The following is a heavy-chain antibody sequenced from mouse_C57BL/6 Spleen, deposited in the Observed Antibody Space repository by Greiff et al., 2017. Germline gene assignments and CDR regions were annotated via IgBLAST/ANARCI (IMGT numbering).Heavy chain of an antibody. CDR1: GFTFSDYY. J-gene: IGHJ3*01. Sequence: EVKLVESEGGLVQPGSSMKLSCTASGFTFSDYYMAWVRQVPEKGLEWVANINYDGSSTYYLDSLKSRFIISRDNAKNILYLQMSSLKSEDTATYYCAREGRSSPFAYWGQGTLVTVSA. CDR3: AREGRSSPFAY. D-gene: IGHD1-1*01. V-gene: IGHV5-16*01. CDR2: INYDGSST.